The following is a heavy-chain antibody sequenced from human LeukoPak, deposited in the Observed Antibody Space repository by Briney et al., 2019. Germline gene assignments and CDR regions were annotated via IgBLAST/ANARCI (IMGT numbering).Heavy chain of an antibody. D-gene: IGHD3-10*01. Sequence: PSETLSLTCAVSNGSFSGYYWTWIRQPPGKGLEWIGEINNSGTTYYNPSLKRRVTISLDKSRNHFSLELSSMTAADTALYFCARGGTTYYSGSGSDPWGQGTLVTVSS. CDR3: ARGGTTYYSGSGSDP. CDR1: NGSFSGYY. V-gene: IGHV4-34*01. J-gene: IGHJ5*02. CDR2: INNSGTT.